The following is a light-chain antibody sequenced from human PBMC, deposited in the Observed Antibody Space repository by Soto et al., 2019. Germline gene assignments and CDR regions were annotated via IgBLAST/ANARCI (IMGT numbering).Light chain of an antibody. CDR1: QSVSNNY. CDR3: QQYCSSGT. CDR2: GAS. Sequence: ETVLTQSPSPPSLSPGERATLSCRASQSVSNNYLAWYQQKPGQAPRLLIYGASNRATGIPDRFSGSGSGIDFTLTISRLEPEDFSVYYCQQYCSSGTFGQGTKVDI. V-gene: IGKV3-20*01. J-gene: IGKJ1*01.